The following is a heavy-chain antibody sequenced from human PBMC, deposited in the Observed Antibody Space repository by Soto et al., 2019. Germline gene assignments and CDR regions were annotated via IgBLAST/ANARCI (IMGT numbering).Heavy chain of an antibody. Sequence: PSETLSLTCTVSGGSISSYYWSWIRQPPGKGLEWIGYIYYSGSTNYNPSLKSRVTISVDTSKNQFSLKLRSVTAADTAVYYCARTYGGYYEYWGQGTLVTVSS. D-gene: IGHD2-8*01. V-gene: IGHV4-59*01. J-gene: IGHJ4*02. CDR3: ARTYGGYYEY. CDR2: IYYSGST. CDR1: GGSISSYY.